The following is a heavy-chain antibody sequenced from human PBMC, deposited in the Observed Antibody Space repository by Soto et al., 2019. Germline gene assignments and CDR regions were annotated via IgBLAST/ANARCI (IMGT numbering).Heavy chain of an antibody. J-gene: IGHJ5*02. D-gene: IGHD3-10*01. CDR3: ARAFPYYYGSGSPKTNWFDP. CDR2: IYYSGST. CDR1: GGSVSSGSYY. V-gene: IGHV4-61*01. Sequence: SETLSLTCTVSGGSVSSGSYYWSWIRQSPGKGLEWIGYIYYSGSTNYNPSLKSRVTISVDTSKNQFSLKLSSVTAADTAVYYCARAFPYYYGSGSPKTNWFDPWGQGTLVTVSS.